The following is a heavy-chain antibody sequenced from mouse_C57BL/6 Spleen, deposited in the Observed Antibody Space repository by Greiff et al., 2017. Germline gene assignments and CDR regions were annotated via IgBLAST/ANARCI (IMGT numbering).Heavy chain of an antibody. CDR2: IDPSDSYT. V-gene: IGHV1-69*01. Sequence: QVQLQQPGAELVMPGASVKLSCKASGYTFTSYWLHWVKQRPGQGLEWIGEIDPSDSYTNYNQKFKGKSTLTVDKSSSTAYMQLSNLTSEDSRVYYCERKRDYYGSSYWYFDVWGTGTTVTVSS. CDR1: GYTFTSYW. D-gene: IGHD1-1*01. CDR3: ERKRDYYGSSYWYFDV. J-gene: IGHJ1*03.